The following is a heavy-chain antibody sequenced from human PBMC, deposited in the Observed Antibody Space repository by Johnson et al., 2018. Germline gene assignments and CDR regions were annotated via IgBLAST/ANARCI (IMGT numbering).Heavy chain of an antibody. V-gene: IGHV3-30*03. Sequence: QVQLVQSGGGVVQPGRSLRLSCAASGFTFSSYGMHWVRQAPGKGLEWVAVISNDGSKKEYADSVKGRFTIFRDNPKNTLNLQMNSLRVEDTAVYYCARVGMAAAGIAYYYMDVWGKGTTVTVSS. CDR1: GFTFSSYG. D-gene: IGHD6-13*01. CDR3: ARVGMAAAGIAYYYMDV. J-gene: IGHJ6*03. CDR2: ISNDGSKK.